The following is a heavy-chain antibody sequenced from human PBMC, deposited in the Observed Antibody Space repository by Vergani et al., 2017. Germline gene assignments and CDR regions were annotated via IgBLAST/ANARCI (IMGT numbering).Heavy chain of an antibody. CDR1: GDSISSDSLY. CDR3: ARHHWASFDY. Sequence: QMQLQESGPGLLKPSQTLSLTCTVSGDSISSDSLYWHWLRQPAGKGLEWIGRFYSSGIYNYNPSLKSRVSMSLDTSKNQFSLHLTSVTAADTAVYYCARHHWASFDYWGQGTLVNVSS. CDR2: FYSSGIY. V-gene: IGHV4-61*02. J-gene: IGHJ4*02. D-gene: IGHD7-27*01.